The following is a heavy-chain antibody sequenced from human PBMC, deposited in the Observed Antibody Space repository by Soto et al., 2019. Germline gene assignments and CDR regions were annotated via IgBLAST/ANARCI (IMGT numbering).Heavy chain of an antibody. D-gene: IGHD1-26*01. Sequence: EVQLAESGGGLVKSGGSLKLSCAASGFTFSGSSMHWVRQASGQGLEWVGRIRSKVNSYATAYAASVEGRFIISRDDSKNTTYLQMNSLKTEDTAVYYCTRRGTDRWDSGIGYWGQGTLVTVSS. CDR3: TRRGTDRWDSGIGY. CDR1: GFTFSGSS. CDR2: IRSKVNSYAT. J-gene: IGHJ4*02. V-gene: IGHV3-73*02.